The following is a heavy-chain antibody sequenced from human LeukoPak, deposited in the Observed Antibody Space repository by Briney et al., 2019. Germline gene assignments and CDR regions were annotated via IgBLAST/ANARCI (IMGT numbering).Heavy chain of an antibody. CDR2: IYYSGST. D-gene: IGHD3-22*01. CDR1: GGSFSGYY. V-gene: IGHV4-34*01. Sequence: PSETLSLTCAVYGGSFSGYYWGWIRQPPGKGLEWIGSIYYSGSTYYNPSLKSRVTISVDTSKNQFSLKLSSVTAADTAVYYCARLCYYDSSGYLVDYWGQGTLVTVSS. CDR3: ARLCYYDSSGYLVDY. J-gene: IGHJ4*02.